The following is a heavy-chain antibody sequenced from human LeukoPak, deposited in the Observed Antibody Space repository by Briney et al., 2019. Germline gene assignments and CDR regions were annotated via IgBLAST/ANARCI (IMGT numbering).Heavy chain of an antibody. CDR1: GGSISSYY. J-gene: IGHJ5*02. V-gene: IGHV4-59*01. CDR2: IYYSGST. D-gene: IGHD6-13*01. Sequence: SETLSLTCTVSGGSISSYYWSWIRQPPGKGLEWIGYIYYSGSTNYNPSLKSRVTISVDTSKNQFSLKLSSVTAADTAVYYCAREIAAAGSRWFDPWGQGTLVTVSS. CDR3: AREIAAAGSRWFDP.